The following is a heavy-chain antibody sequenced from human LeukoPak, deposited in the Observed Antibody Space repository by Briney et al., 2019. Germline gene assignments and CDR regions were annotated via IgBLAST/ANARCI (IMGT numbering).Heavy chain of an antibody. CDR3: AREILTGSYGMDV. CDR1: GGSVSSGSYY. D-gene: IGHD3-9*01. V-gene: IGHV4-61*01. Sequence: SETLSLTCTVSGGSVSSGSYYWSWIRQPPGKGLEWIGYIYYSGSTNYNPTLKSRVTISVDTSKNQFSLKLSSVTAADTAVYYCAREILTGSYGMDVWGPGSTVTVTS. J-gene: IGHJ6*02. CDR2: IYYSGST.